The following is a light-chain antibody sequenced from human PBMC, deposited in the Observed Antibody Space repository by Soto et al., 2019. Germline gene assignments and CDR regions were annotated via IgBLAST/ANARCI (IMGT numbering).Light chain of an antibody. CDR1: QSINTN. Sequence: EIVMPSSPATLSEYTGESATLSCRASQSINTNLGWYQKKPGQAPRLLIYGASRRATGIPARFSGRGSGTEFTLTISSLQSEDFAVYYCQHCNGWSAFGQGTRLEIK. CDR2: GAS. CDR3: QHCNGWSA. J-gene: IGKJ5*01. V-gene: IGKV3D-15*01.